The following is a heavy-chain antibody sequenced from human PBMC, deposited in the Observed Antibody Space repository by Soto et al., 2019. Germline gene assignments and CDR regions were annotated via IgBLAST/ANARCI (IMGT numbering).Heavy chain of an antibody. CDR3: AREYCSSTSCLNWFDP. CDR1: GFTFSDYY. CDR2: ISSSSSTI. Sequence: GGSLRLSCAASGFTFSDYYMSWIRQAPGKGLEWVSYISSSSSTIYYADSVKGRFTISRDNAKNSLYLQMNSLRAEDTAVYYCAREYCSSTSCLNWFDPWGQGTLVTVSS. V-gene: IGHV3-11*04. J-gene: IGHJ5*02. D-gene: IGHD2-2*01.